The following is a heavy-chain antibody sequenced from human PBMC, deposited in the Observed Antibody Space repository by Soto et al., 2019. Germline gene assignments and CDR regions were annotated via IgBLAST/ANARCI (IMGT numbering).Heavy chain of an antibody. CDR1: GFYFSGYG. CDR3: ARAPTTVGTFEY. J-gene: IGHJ4*02. CDR2: IWYDGSKE. V-gene: IGHV3-33*01. D-gene: IGHD2-21*02. Sequence: GGSLRLSCAASGFYFSGYGMHLVRQAPGKGLEWVAVIWYDGSKEDYALYVKDRFTISRDNSKNALYLQMDSLRDEDTAMYYCARAPTTVGTFEYWGEGTLVTVSS.